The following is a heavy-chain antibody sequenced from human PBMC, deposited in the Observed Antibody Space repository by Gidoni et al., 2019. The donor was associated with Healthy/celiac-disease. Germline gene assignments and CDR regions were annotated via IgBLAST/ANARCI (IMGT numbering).Heavy chain of an antibody. D-gene: IGHD3-10*01. Sequence: EVQLVESGGGLVQPGGSLRLSCAASGFTFSSYWMSWVRQAPGKGLEWVANRKQDGSEKYYVDSVNGRFTISRDNAKNSLYLQMNSLRAEDTAVYYCAKVWFGEFYYFDYWGQGTLVTVSS. CDR1: GFTFSSYW. CDR2: RKQDGSEK. V-gene: IGHV3-7*01. CDR3: AKVWFGEFYYFDY. J-gene: IGHJ4*02.